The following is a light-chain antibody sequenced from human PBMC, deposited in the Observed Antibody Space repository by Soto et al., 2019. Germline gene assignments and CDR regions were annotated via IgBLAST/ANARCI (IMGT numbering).Light chain of an antibody. CDR2: SNN. J-gene: IGLJ2*01. Sequence: QSVLTQPPSVSGAPGQRVTISCTGSSSNIGAGHAVHWYQQIPGTAPKLLIHSNNNRPSGVPDRFSGSKSGTSASLAIAGLQAEDEADYYCQSYDPTLRTSLFGGGTQLTVL. CDR1: SSNIGAGHA. CDR3: QSYDPTLRTSL. V-gene: IGLV1-40*01.